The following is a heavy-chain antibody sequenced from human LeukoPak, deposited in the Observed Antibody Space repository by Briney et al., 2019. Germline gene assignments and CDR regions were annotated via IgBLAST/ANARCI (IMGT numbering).Heavy chain of an antibody. Sequence: PSETLSLTCTVSGGSISSYYWSWIRQPPGKGLEWIGRIYTSGSTNYNPSLKSRVTMSVDTSKNQFSLKLSSVTAADTAVNDCARAEYYYDSSGYDNWFDPWGQGTLVTVSS. CDR2: IYTSGST. CDR3: ARAEYYYDSSGYDNWFDP. V-gene: IGHV4-4*07. D-gene: IGHD3-22*01. CDR1: GGSISSYY. J-gene: IGHJ5*02.